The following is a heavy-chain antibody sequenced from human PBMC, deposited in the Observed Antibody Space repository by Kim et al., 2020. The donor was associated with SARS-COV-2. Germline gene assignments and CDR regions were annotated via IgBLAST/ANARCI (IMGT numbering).Heavy chain of an antibody. V-gene: IGHV3-21*01. CDR3: ARDGYYYGSSGYIRGFDY. CDR1: GFTFSSYS. D-gene: IGHD3-22*01. J-gene: IGHJ4*02. Sequence: GGSLRLSCAASGFTFSSYSMNWVRQAPGKGLEWVSSISSSSSYIYYADSVKGRFTISRDNAKNSLYLQMNSLRAEDTAVYYCARDGYYYGSSGYIRGFDYWGQGTLVTVSS. CDR2: ISSSSSYI.